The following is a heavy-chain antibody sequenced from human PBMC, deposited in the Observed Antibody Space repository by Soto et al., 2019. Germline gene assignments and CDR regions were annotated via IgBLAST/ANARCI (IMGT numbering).Heavy chain of an antibody. CDR3: AKPENSGYDPEDYYYGMDV. J-gene: IGHJ6*02. D-gene: IGHD5-12*01. CDR2: INPSGGYT. Sequence: ASVKVSCKASGYTFSSYYMNWVRQAPGQGLEWLGIINPSGGYTTYAQRFLGRVTMTSDTSTSTVHMELGSLTSEDTAVYYCAKPENSGYDPEDYYYGMDVWGQGTTVTVSS. V-gene: IGHV1-46*01. CDR1: GYTFSSYY.